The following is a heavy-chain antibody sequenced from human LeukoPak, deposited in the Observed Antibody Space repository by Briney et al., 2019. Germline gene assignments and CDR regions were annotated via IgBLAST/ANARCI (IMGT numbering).Heavy chain of an antibody. CDR3: TRLAWGGPGTTDDY. D-gene: IGHD4-4*01. CDR1: GFTFSGSA. J-gene: IGHJ4*02. V-gene: IGHV3-73*01. Sequence: GGSLRLSCAASGFTFSGSARHWVRQASGKGREGVGRIRNKANSYATAYAASVKGRFTISRDDSKNTAHLQMNSLKTEDTAVYYCTRLAWGGPGTTDDYWGQGTLVTVSS. CDR2: IRNKANSYAT.